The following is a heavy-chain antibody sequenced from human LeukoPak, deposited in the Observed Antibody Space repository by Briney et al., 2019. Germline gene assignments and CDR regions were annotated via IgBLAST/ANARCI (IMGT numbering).Heavy chain of an antibody. J-gene: IGHJ4*02. Sequence: PGRSLRLSCAASGFTFSTYAMHWVRQAPGKGLEWVAVIPYDGSNKYYADSVKGRFTISRENSKNTLYLQMNSLRAEDTAVYYCARDLEDSSGWYLWGQGTLVTVSS. CDR1: GFTFSTYA. D-gene: IGHD6-19*01. V-gene: IGHV3-30*14. CDR3: ARDLEDSSGWYL. CDR2: IPYDGSNK.